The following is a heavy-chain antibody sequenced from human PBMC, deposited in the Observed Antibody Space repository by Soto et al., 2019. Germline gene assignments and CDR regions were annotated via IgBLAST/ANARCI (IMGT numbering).Heavy chain of an antibody. D-gene: IGHD2-2*01. J-gene: IGHJ6*02. CDR3: GVVPAATFYYYYGMDV. Sequence: GGSLRLSCAASGFTFSSYAMHWVRQAPGKGLEWVAVISYDGSNKYYADSVKGRFTISRDNSKNTLYLQMNSLRAEDTAVYYCGVVPAATFYYYYGMDVWGQGTTVTVSS. V-gene: IGHV3-30-3*01. CDR2: ISYDGSNK. CDR1: GFTFSSYA.